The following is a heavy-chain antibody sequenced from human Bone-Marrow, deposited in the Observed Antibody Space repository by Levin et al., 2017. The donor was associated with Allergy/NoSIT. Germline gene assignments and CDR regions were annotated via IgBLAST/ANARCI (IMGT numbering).Heavy chain of an antibody. CDR2: ISGSGGNT. V-gene: IGHV3-23*01. Sequence: LSLTCVASGFTFSSYAMTWVRQAPGKGLEWVSGISGSGGNTHYADSVKGRFTISRDNSKNTLDMEMNSLRDEDTALYYCAKTTGYCSSTSCEGYFQHWGQGTLVTVSS. CDR1: GFTFSSYA. CDR3: AKTTGYCSSTSCEGYFQH. J-gene: IGHJ1*01. D-gene: IGHD2-2*01.